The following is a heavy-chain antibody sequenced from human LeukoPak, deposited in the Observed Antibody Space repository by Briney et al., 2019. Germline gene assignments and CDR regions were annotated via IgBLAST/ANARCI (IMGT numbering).Heavy chain of an antibody. V-gene: IGHV4-59*01. CDR3: ARTTGNYGYYFDY. CDR1: GGSINYYY. CDR2: IYYRGST. Sequence: SETLSLTCTVSGGSINYYYWSWVRQPPGKGLEWIGYIYYRGSTNYNPSLNSRVTISVDTSKNQFSLKLTSVTAADTAVYYCARTTGNYGYYFDYWGQGTLVTVSS. D-gene: IGHD1-7*01. J-gene: IGHJ4*02.